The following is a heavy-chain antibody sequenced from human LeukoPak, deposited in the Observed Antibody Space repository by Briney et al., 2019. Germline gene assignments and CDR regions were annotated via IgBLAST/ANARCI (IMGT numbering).Heavy chain of an antibody. Sequence: ASVKVSCKASGYTFTSYYMHWVRQAPGQGLEWMGLINPSGGSTSYAQKFQGRVTMTRDMSTSTVYMELSSLRSEDTAVYYCARDLGIARGAFDIWGQGTMVTVSS. CDR3: ARDLGIARGAFDI. V-gene: IGHV1-46*01. CDR2: INPSGGST. J-gene: IGHJ3*02. D-gene: IGHD2-21*01. CDR1: GYTFTSYY.